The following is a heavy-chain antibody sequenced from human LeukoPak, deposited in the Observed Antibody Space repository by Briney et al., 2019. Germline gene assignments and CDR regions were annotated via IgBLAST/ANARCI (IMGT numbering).Heavy chain of an antibody. Sequence: GGSLRLSCAASGFTFSSYAMSWVRQAPGKGLEWVSDISGSGGNTYYAHSVKGRFTISRDNAKNSLYLQMNSLRAGDTAVYYCARAGEDQITMVRGVITPNWFDPWGQGTLVTVSS. CDR3: ARAGEDQITMVRGVITPNWFDP. D-gene: IGHD3-10*01. CDR1: GFTFSSYA. CDR2: ISGSGGNT. V-gene: IGHV3-23*01. J-gene: IGHJ5*02.